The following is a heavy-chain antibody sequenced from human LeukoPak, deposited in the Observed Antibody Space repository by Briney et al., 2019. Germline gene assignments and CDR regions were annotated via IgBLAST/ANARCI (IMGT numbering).Heavy chain of an antibody. CDR3: AKDSRLIAVAGSIDY. CDR2: LSGSGGST. V-gene: IGHV3-23*01. J-gene: IGHJ4*02. CDR1: GFTFSSYA. Sequence: GGSLRLSCAASGFTFSSYAMSWVRQAPGKGLEWVSALSGSGGSTYYADSVKGRFTISRDNSKNTLYLQMNSLRAEDTAVYYCAKDSRLIAVAGSIDYWGQGTLVTVSS. D-gene: IGHD6-19*01.